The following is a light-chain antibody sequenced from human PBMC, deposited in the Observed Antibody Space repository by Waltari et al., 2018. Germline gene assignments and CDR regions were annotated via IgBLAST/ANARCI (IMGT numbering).Light chain of an antibody. CDR2: HVS. V-gene: IGLV2-11*01. CDR3: CSYAGSFSWV. J-gene: IGLJ3*02. Sequence: QSALTQPRSVSGSPGQSVTISCTGTSSDVGAYNFVSWYQQHPGKSPKLSLYHVSKWPSVGPDCFSGSKSGKTASLTICGLQAEDEGDYYCCSYAGSFSWVFGGGTKLTVL. CDR1: SSDVGAYNF.